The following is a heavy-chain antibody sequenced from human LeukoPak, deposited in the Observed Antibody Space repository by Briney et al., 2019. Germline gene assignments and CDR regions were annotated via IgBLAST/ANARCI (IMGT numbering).Heavy chain of an antibody. CDR1: GYSFTSYW. CDR3: ATSARKAVAGAPNWFDP. J-gene: IGHJ5*02. Sequence: GESLKISCKGSGYSFTSYWIGWVRQMPGKGLEWMGTIYPGDSDTRYSPSFQGQVTISADKSISTAYLQWSSLKASDTAMYYCATSARKAVAGAPNWFDPWGQGTLVTVSS. CDR2: IYPGDSDT. D-gene: IGHD6-19*01. V-gene: IGHV5-51*01.